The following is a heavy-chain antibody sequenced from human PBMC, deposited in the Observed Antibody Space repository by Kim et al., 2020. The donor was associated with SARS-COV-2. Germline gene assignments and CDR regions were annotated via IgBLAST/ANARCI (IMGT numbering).Heavy chain of an antibody. CDR1: GYSFTSYW. CDR3: ARSLGGDSTTADNWFDP. CDR2: IYPGDSDT. D-gene: IGHD2-21*01. J-gene: IGHJ5*02. V-gene: IGHV5-51*01. Sequence: GESLKISCKGSGYSFTSYWIGWVRQMPGKGLEWMGIIYPGDSDTRYSPSFQGQVTISADKSISTAYLQWSSLKASDTAMYYCARSLGGDSTTADNWFDPWGQGTLVTVSS.